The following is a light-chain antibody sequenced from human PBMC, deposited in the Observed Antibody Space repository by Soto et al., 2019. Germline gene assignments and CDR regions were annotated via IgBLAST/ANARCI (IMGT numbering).Light chain of an antibody. CDR2: DAS. J-gene: IGKJ5*01. CDR1: QSIDSW. Sequence: ASQSIDSWLAWYQQQXGKAPKLLIYDASXLESGVPSRFSGSGSATTFTLNITGLHPEDFPTYYCQQVNSYPPTFGQGTRLEIK. CDR3: QQVNSYPPT. V-gene: IGKV1-5*01.